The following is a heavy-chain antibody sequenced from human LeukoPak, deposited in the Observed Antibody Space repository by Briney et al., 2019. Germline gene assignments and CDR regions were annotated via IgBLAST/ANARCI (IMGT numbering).Heavy chain of an antibody. CDR2: IYPGDSDT. CDR1: EFSFTYSW. J-gene: IGHJ1*01. Sequence: GESLKISFKGSEFSFTYSWNGWVRQMPGKGLEWMGIIYPGDSDTRYSPSFQGQVTISADKSISTAYLQWSSLKASDTAMYFCATDARSYSKYFKHWGQGTLVTVSS. D-gene: IGHD1-26*01. V-gene: IGHV5-51*01. CDR3: ATDARSYSKYFKH.